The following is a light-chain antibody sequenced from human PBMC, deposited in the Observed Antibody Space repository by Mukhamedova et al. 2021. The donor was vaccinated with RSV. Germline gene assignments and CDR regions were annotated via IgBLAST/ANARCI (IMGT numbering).Light chain of an antibody. CDR3: QQFNTFSAT. V-gene: IGKV1-5*03. J-gene: IGKJ3*01. CDR2: KAS. Sequence: WYQRRVHGKAPNFLIYKASGLESGVPSGFSGSGSGTEFTLTSSNLQPDDFTTYYCQQFNTFSATFGPGTKVEIK.